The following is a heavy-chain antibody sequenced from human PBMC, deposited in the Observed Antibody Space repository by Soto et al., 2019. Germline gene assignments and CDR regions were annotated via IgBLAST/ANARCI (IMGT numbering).Heavy chain of an antibody. CDR1: GYTFTSYD. D-gene: IGHD3-3*01. V-gene: IGHV1-8*01. J-gene: IGHJ6*02. CDR3: ARGLGWDFWSGYSPFYYYYGMDV. CDR2: MNPNSGNT. Sequence: QVQLVQSGAEVKKPGASVKVSCKTSGYTFTSYDINWVRQATGQGLEWMGWMNPNSGNTGYAQKFQGRVTMTRNTSISTAYMELSSLRSEDTAVYYCARGLGWDFWSGYSPFYYYYGMDVWGQGTTVTVSS.